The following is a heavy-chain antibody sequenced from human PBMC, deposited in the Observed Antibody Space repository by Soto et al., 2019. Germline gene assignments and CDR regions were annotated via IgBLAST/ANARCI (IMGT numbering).Heavy chain of an antibody. CDR3: ARDSDRGYSFSRFDY. Sequence: QVQLVQSGAEVQKPGSSVKVSCKASGGTFSSYTISWVRQAPGQGLEWMGRIIPILGIANYAQKFQGRVTITADKSTSTAYMELSSLRSEDTAVYYCARDSDRGYSFSRFDYWGQGTLVTVSS. CDR2: IIPILGIA. J-gene: IGHJ4*02. V-gene: IGHV1-69*08. D-gene: IGHD2-15*01. CDR1: GGTFSSYT.